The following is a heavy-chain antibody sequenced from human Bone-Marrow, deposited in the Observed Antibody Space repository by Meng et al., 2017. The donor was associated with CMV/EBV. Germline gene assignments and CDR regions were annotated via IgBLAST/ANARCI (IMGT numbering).Heavy chain of an antibody. CDR3: AREDLVKGRYGMDV. D-gene: IGHD3-3*01. J-gene: IGHJ6*02. CDR2: IPYDGSNK. V-gene: IGHV3-30*02. CDR1: GFPFSIYG. Sequence: GESLKISCAASGFPFSIYGMHLVRQAPGKGLEWVAFIPYDGSNKYYADSVKGRFTISRDNSKNTLYLQMNSLRAEDTAVYYCAREDLVKGRYGMDVWGQGTAVTVSS.